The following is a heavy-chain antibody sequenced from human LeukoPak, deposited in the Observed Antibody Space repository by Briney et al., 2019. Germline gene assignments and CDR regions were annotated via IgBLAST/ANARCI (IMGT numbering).Heavy chain of an antibody. D-gene: IGHD1-7*01. V-gene: IGHV3-23*01. CDR3: AKDQVVTGTTGGGDAFDI. CDR2: ISGSGGST. J-gene: IGHJ3*02. Sequence: GGSLRLSCAASGFTFSSHGMNWVRQAPGKGLEWVSAISGSGGSTYYADSVKGRFTISRDNSKNTLYLQMNSLRAEDTAVYYCAKDQVVTGTTGGGDAFDIWGQGTMVTVSS. CDR1: GFTFSSHG.